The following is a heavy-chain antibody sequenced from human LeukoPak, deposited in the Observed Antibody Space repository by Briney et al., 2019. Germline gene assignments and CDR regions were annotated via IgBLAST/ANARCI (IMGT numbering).Heavy chain of an antibody. Sequence: PGGSLRLSCAASGFTFSSYAMHWVRQAPGKGLEWVAVISYDGSNKYYADSVKGRFTISRDNSKNTLYLQMNSLRAEDTAVYYCARTYSSKLVESEYFQHWGQGTLVTVSS. CDR1: GFTFSSYA. D-gene: IGHD6-13*01. J-gene: IGHJ1*01. CDR3: ARTYSSKLVESEYFQH. CDR2: ISYDGSNK. V-gene: IGHV3-30*01.